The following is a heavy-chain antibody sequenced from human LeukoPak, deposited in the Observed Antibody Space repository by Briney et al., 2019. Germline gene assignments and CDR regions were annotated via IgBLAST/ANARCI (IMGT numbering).Heavy chain of an antibody. V-gene: IGHV1-46*01. CDR1: GYTFTSYY. CDR3: ARDHTVSPPHYYFDY. Sequence: ASVKVSCKASGYTFTSYYMHWVRQAPGQGLEWMGMINPSGGSTSYAQKFQGRVTMTRDMSTSTVYMELSSLRSEDTAVYYCARDHTVSPPHYYFDYWGQGTLVTVSS. CDR2: INPSGGST. J-gene: IGHJ4*02. D-gene: IGHD4-11*01.